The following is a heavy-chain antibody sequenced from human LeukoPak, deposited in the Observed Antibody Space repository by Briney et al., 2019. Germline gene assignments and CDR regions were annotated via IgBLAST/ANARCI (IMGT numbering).Heavy chain of an antibody. CDR1: GGTFSSYA. CDR2: IIPIFGIA. CDR3: ARVYDSSSGY. V-gene: IGHV1-69*04. Sequence: EASVKVSCKASGGTFSSYAISWVRQAPGQGLEWMGRIIPIFGIANYAQKFQGRVTITADKSTSTAYMELSSLRSEDTAVYYCARVYDSSSGYWGQGTLVTVSS. D-gene: IGHD3-22*01. J-gene: IGHJ4*02.